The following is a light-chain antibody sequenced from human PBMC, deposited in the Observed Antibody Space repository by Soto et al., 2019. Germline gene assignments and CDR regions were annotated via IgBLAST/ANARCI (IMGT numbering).Light chain of an antibody. V-gene: IGLV2-14*01. J-gene: IGLJ1*01. Sequence: QSVLTQPASVSGSPGQSITISCTGTSTFFGAYNYVSWYQHHPGEAPKLIIYEVNVRPSGISNRFSGSKSGNTASLTISGLQADDEADYYCSSYTTSLIYVFGTGTKGTVL. CDR2: EVN. CDR3: SSYTTSLIYV. CDR1: STFFGAYNY.